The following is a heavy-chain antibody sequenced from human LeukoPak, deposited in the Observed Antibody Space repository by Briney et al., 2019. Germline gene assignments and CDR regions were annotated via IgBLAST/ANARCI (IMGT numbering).Heavy chain of an antibody. V-gene: IGHV3-30*04. CDR1: GFTFSSYA. Sequence: GGSLRLSCAASGFTFSSYAMHWVRQAPGKGLEWVALISYDGTNKYYADSVKGRFTISRDNAKKSLYLQMKSLRAEDTAVYYCARHLSGVTGYSYGRGIDYWGQGTLVTVSS. J-gene: IGHJ4*02. D-gene: IGHD5-18*01. CDR3: ARHLSGVTGYSYGRGIDY. CDR2: ISYDGTNK.